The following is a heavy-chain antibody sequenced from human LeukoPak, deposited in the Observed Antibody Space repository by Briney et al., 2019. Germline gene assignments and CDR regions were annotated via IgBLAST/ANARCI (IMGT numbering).Heavy chain of an antibody. D-gene: IGHD5-24*01. CDR2: IRSNTYGGTT. V-gene: IGHV3-49*04. J-gene: IGHJ4*02. CDR1: GFTFGDYA. Sequence: GGSLRLSCTASGFTFGDYAMSWVRQAPGEGMEWVGFIRSNTYGGTTEYAASVKGRFAISRNDSKSIAHLQMNSLKTKATAVYYCTRVGWLQRHYFDYWGRGTLVTVSS. CDR3: TRVGWLQRHYFDY.